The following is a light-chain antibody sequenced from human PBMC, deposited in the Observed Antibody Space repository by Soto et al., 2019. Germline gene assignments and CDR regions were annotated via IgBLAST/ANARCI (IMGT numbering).Light chain of an antibody. J-gene: IGKJ1*01. CDR3: QHDGSSPST. Sequence: DTVLTQSPGTLSLTSGERATLSCRASQSISGTYLAWYQQKPGQSPRLLIYSASTRAPGIPDRFSGSGSGTDFTLTISRLEPEDFAVYYCQHDGSSPSTFGRGTKVEIK. CDR2: SAS. V-gene: IGKV3-20*01. CDR1: QSISGTY.